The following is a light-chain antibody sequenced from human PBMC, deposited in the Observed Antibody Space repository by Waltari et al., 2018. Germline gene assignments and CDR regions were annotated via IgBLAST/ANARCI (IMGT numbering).Light chain of an antibody. V-gene: IGLV2-14*01. CDR1: SSDLGGYSF. CDR2: DVS. Sequence: LTQPASVSGSPGQSITISCTRSSSDLGGYSFFSWYQQHPCKAPKLMIYDVSHRPSGVSNRFSGSKSGNTASLTISGLQPEDEADYYCSSYTSISPPFRFGTGTKVTVL. J-gene: IGLJ1*01. CDR3: SSYTSISPPFR.